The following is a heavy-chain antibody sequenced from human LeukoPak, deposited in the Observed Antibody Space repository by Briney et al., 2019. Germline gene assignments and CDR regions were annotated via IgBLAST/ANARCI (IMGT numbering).Heavy chain of an antibody. J-gene: IGHJ4*02. Sequence: PGGSLRLSCAASGFTFSTFWMHWVRQAPGKGLEWVANINQDGSDKKYVDSVKGRITISRDNAKDSLYLQMNILRAEDTAVYYCVTDQGRTATVWGQGTLVTVSS. D-gene: IGHD1-26*01. CDR1: GFTFSTFW. V-gene: IGHV3-7*01. CDR2: INQDGSDK. CDR3: VTDQGRTATV.